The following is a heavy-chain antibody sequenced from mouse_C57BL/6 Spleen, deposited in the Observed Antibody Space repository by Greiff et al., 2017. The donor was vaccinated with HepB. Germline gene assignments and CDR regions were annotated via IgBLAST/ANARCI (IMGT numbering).Heavy chain of an antibody. CDR1: GYTFTSYW. CDR3: ARSSSPWFAY. J-gene: IGHJ3*01. D-gene: IGHD1-1*01. CDR2: IDPSDSYT. V-gene: IGHV1-59*01. Sequence: QVQLQQPGAELVRPGTSVKLSCKASGYTFTSYWMHWVKQRPGQGLEWIGVIDPSDSYTNYNQKFKGKATLTVDTSSSTAYMQLSSLTSEDSAVYDCARSSSPWFAYWGQGTLVTVSA.